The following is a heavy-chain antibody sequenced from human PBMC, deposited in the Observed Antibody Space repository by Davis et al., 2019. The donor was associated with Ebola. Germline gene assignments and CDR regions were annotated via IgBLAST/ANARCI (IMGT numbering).Heavy chain of an antibody. J-gene: IGHJ4*02. Sequence: PGGSLRLSCAASGFTFDDYVMHWVRQAPGKGLVWVSRINEDGIIKTYADSVKGRFTISRDNAKNTLYLQMNSLRVEDTAMYYCGRGGLEPVDFWGQGTLVTVSS. CDR2: INEDGIIK. V-gene: IGHV3-74*01. D-gene: IGHD1-1*01. CDR1: GFTFDDYV. CDR3: GRGGLEPVDF.